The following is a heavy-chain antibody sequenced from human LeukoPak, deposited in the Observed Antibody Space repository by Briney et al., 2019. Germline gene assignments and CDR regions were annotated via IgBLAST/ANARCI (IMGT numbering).Heavy chain of an antibody. D-gene: IGHD2-2*01. J-gene: IGHJ3*01. Sequence: PSETLSLTCIVSGGSISSANHFWSWVRQSPGGGLEWIGYIHYDGRAHYNPSLKSRVSMSLDMSKNQFSLSLSSVTAADTAIYYCAREVITPGDSDGFDLWGQGTMVSVST. CDR2: IHYDGRA. CDR3: AREVITPGDSDGFDL. V-gene: IGHV4-30-4*08. CDR1: GGSISSANHF.